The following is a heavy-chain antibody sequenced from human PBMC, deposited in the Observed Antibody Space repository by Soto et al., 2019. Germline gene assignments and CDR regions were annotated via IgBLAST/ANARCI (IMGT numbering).Heavy chain of an antibody. Sequence: GGTLRLSCSASGFTFSSYDMHWVRQATGKGLEWVSAIGTAGDTYYPGSVKGRFTISRENAKNSLYLQMNSLRAEDTAVYYCARGAIFGTVDYWGQGTLVTVSS. CDR1: GFTFSSYD. J-gene: IGHJ4*02. V-gene: IGHV3-13*01. D-gene: IGHD3-3*01. CDR2: IGTAGDT. CDR3: ARGAIFGTVDY.